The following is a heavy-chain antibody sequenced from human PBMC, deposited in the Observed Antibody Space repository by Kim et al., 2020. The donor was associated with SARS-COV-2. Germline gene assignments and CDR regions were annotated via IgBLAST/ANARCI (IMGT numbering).Heavy chain of an antibody. CDR1: GFTFSSYW. Sequence: GGSLRLSCAASGFTFSSYWMHWVRQAPGKGLVWVSRINSDGSSTSYADSVKGRFTISRDNAKNTLYLQMNSLRAEDTAVYYCARGCYYYYYGMDVWGQGTTVTVSS. CDR3: ARGCYYYYYGMDV. CDR2: INSDGSST. J-gene: IGHJ6*02. V-gene: IGHV3-74*01.